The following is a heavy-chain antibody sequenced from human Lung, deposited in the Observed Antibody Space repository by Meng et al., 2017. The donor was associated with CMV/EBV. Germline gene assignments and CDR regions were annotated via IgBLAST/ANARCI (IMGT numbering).Heavy chain of an antibody. V-gene: IGHV3-11*04. CDR1: GFTSSDYY. Sequence: LSCAASGFTSSDYYVSWIRQTPGKGLEWLSHISSSGTTIYYADSVKGRVTISRDNAKNSLYLQMNSLRADDTAVYYCARDDGGSFLDYWGQGTLVTVSS. CDR2: ISSSGTTI. CDR3: ARDDGGSFLDY. D-gene: IGHD4-23*01. J-gene: IGHJ4*02.